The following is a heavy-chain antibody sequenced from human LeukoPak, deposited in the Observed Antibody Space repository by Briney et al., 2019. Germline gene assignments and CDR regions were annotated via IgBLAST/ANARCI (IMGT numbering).Heavy chain of an antibody. CDR1: GGSISSYY. V-gene: IGHV4-59*12. Sequence: SETLSLTCTVSGGSISSYYWSWIRQPPGKGLEWIGYIYYSGSTNYNPSLKSRVTISLDTSKNHFSLRLSSVTAADTAVYYCARDSYYYDSSGYYRFDYWGQGTLVTVSS. D-gene: IGHD3-22*01. CDR2: IYYSGST. J-gene: IGHJ4*02. CDR3: ARDSYYYDSSGYYRFDY.